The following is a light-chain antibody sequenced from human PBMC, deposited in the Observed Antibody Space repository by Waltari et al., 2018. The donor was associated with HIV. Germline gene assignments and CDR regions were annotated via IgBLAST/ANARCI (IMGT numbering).Light chain of an antibody. CDR3: SSYTSSSPYA. Sequence: QSALSKPASVSVSPVQPLTISCPGPSTDAGVSNYVSWYQQHPGKAPKLMIYDVSNRPSGVSNRFSGSKSGNTASLTISGLQAEDEADYYCSSYTSSSPYAFGTGTKVTVL. CDR2: DVS. CDR1: STDAGVSNY. V-gene: IGLV2-14*03. J-gene: IGLJ1*01.